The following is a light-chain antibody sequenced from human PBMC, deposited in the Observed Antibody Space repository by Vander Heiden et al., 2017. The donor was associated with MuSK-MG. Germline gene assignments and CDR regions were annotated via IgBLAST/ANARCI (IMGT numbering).Light chain of an antibody. CDR1: ISNSGGGCD. CDR2: GNK. Sequence: LPPQPPPVSAAPRQPVTISCTGTISNSGGGCDVHWYQQVPQTAPKLLVEGNKNRPSGVPGRFYGSKSGITASQAITGCQAEDEAEYYCQSYGSSLSVSHVVFGGGTKLTVL. CDR3: QSYGSSLSVSHVV. J-gene: IGLJ2*01. V-gene: IGLV1-40*01.